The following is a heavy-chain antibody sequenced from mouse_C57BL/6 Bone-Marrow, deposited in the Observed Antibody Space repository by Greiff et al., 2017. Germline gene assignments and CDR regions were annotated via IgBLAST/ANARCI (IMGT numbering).Heavy chain of an antibody. CDR2: IYPTSGRT. J-gene: IGHJ2*01. Sequence: QVQLQQPGAELVKPGASVKMSCKASGYTFTSYWITWVKQRPGQGLEWIGDIYPTSGRTNYNEKFKSKAILTVDTSSNTAYMQLSNLTSEDSAVCYCARSGPLGRSFDYWGQGTTLTVSP. V-gene: IGHV1-55*01. CDR3: ARSGPLGRSFDY. CDR1: GYTFTSYW. D-gene: IGHD4-1*01.